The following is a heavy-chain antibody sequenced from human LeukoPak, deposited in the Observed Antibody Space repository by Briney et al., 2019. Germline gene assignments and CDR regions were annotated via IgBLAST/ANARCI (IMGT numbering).Heavy chain of an antibody. D-gene: IGHD6-13*01. CDR1: GYTFTSYY. Sequence: ASVKVSCKASGYTFTSYYMHWVRQAPGQGLEWMGIINPSGGSTSYARKFQGRVTMTRDMSTSTVYMELSSQRSEDTAVYYCARAVPGIAAAGTSGGLYYYYYYMDVWGKGTTVTVSS. CDR2: INPSGGST. CDR3: ARAVPGIAAAGTSGGLYYYYYYMDV. V-gene: IGHV1-46*01. J-gene: IGHJ6*03.